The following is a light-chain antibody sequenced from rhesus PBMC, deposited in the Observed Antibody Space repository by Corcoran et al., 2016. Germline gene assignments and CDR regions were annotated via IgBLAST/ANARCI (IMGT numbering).Light chain of an antibody. J-gene: IGKJ4*01. Sequence: DIQMTQSPSSVSASVGDSVTITCRASQDISHYLAWYQQKPEKDLKLLIYYAITLQSGVPSRFSGIGSVTEFTLTISSLQPEDFATYSCQQYNSLPLTFGGGTKVEIK. CDR1: QDISHY. CDR3: QQYNSLPLT. CDR2: YAI. V-gene: IGKV1-25*01.